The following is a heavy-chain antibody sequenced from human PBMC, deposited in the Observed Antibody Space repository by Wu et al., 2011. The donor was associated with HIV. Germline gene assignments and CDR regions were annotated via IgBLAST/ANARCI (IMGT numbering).Heavy chain of an antibody. CDR2: IIPIYDTK. CDR3: ATLRVVIVTAHERGDY. V-gene: IGHV1-69*15. Sequence: QVQLVQSGAEVKKPGSSVKVSCMASGGTFSSSAISWVRQAPGQGFEWMGRIIPIYDTKNVAENFQDRVAIIADESTSTAYMELNNLTSADTAVYFCATLRVVIVTAHERGDYWGQGTLVTVSS. D-gene: IGHD3-22*01. CDR1: GGTFSSSA. J-gene: IGHJ4*02.